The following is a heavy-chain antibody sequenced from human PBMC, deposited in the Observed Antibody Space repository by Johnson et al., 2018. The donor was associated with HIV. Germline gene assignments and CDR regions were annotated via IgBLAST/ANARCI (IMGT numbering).Heavy chain of an antibody. CDR3: ARPVIAADDAFDI. J-gene: IGHJ3*02. D-gene: IGHD6-13*01. CDR1: GFTLSNHW. V-gene: IGHV3-7*05. CDR2: VNQDGSAK. Sequence: VQLVESGGGLVQPGGSLRLSCAASGFTLSNHWMSWVRQAPGKGLEYVANVNQDGSAKFYVDSVKGLFTISRDISKNTLFLQMNSLRAEDTAVYYCARPVIAADDAFDIWGQGTMVTVSS.